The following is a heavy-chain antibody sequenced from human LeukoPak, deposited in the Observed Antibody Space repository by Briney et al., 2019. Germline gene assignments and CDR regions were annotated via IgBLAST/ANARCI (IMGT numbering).Heavy chain of an antibody. CDR1: GGSFSGYY. J-gene: IGHJ3*02. CDR2: INHSGST. D-gene: IGHD5-24*01. Sequence: SETLSLTCAVYGGSFSGYYWSWIRQPPGKGLEWIGEINHSGSTNYNLSLKSRVTISVDTSKNQFSLKLSSVTAADTAVYYCARRDGYNSGVEAFDIWGQGTMVTVSS. V-gene: IGHV4-34*01. CDR3: ARRDGYNSGVEAFDI.